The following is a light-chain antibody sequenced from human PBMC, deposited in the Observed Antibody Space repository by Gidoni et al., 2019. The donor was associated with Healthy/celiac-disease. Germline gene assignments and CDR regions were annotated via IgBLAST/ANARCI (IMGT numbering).Light chain of an antibody. V-gene: IGLV3-19*01. CDR2: GKH. J-gene: IGLJ2*01. CDR3: NSRDSSGNHVV. Sequence: SSELTQDPAVSVALGQTVRITCQGDSLRSYYASWYQQKPRQAPVLVIYGKHNRPSGIPDPFSGSRSGNTASLTITGAQAEDEADYYCNSRDSSGNHVVFGGGTKLTVL. CDR1: SLRSYY.